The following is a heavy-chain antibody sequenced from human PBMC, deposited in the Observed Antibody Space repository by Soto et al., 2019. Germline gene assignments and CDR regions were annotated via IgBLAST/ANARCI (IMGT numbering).Heavy chain of an antibody. CDR2: IDPSDSYT. J-gene: IGHJ5*02. D-gene: IGHD6-13*01. V-gene: IGHV5-10-1*01. CDR3: ARRNAAAASAFDP. CDR1: GYSFTGYW. Sequence: GQSLKISCKGSGYSFTGYWISWVRQMPGKGLEWMGRIDPSDSYTNYSPSFQGHVTISADKSISTAYLQWSSLKASDTAMYYCARRNAAAASAFDPWGHGTLVTVSS.